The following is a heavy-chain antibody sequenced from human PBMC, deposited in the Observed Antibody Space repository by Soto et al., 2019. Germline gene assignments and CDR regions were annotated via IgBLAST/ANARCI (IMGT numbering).Heavy chain of an antibody. Sequence: ASVKVSCKASGYTFTSYGISWVRQAPGQGLEWMGWISAYNGNTNYAQKLQGRVTMTTDTSTSTAYMELRSLRSDDTAVYYCARELSGRYDILTGYPFFDYWGQGTLVTVSS. V-gene: IGHV1-18*01. CDR2: ISAYNGNT. D-gene: IGHD3-9*01. J-gene: IGHJ4*02. CDR3: ARELSGRYDILTGYPFFDY. CDR1: GYTFTSYG.